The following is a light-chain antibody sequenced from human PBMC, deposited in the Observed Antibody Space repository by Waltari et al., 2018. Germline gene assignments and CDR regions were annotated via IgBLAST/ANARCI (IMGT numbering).Light chain of an antibody. J-gene: IGLJ3*02. Sequence: QSALTQPASVSGSPGQSITISCSGTSADIGRYNLVAWYQQVPGNAPKPVIYEVTERPSGVSNRFSVSKSGTTASLTISGLQTEDEADYYCSSFESSRTWLFGGGTKLTVL. CDR3: SSFESSRTWL. CDR1: SADIGRYNL. CDR2: EVT. V-gene: IGLV2-23*02.